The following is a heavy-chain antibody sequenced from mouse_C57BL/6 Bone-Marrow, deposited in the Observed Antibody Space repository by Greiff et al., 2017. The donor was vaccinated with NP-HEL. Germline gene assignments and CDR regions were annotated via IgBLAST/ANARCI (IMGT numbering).Heavy chain of an antibody. Sequence: QVQLQQSGAELVRPGASVKLSCKASGYTFTDYYINWVKQRPRQGLEWIARIYPGSGNTYYNEKFKGKATLTAEKSSSTAYMQLSSLTSEDSAVYFCARLIYYGYDDYAMDYWGQGTSVTVSS. J-gene: IGHJ4*01. V-gene: IGHV1-76*01. CDR3: ARLIYYGYDDYAMDY. CDR2: IYPGSGNT. D-gene: IGHD2-2*01. CDR1: GYTFTDYY.